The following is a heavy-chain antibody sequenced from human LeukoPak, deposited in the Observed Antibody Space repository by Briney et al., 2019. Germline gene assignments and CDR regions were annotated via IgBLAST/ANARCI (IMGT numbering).Heavy chain of an antibody. V-gene: IGHV4-4*07. J-gene: IGHJ6*03. CDR2: IYTGGST. D-gene: IGHD5-18*01. CDR3: AREGYSYGYGLDYYYMDV. Sequence: ASETLSLTCTVSGGSISSYYWSWIRQPAGKGLEWIGRIYTGGSTNYNPSLKSRVTMSVDTSKNQFSLKLNSVTAADTAVYFCAREGYSYGYGLDYYYMDVWDKGTTVTVSS. CDR1: GGSISSYY.